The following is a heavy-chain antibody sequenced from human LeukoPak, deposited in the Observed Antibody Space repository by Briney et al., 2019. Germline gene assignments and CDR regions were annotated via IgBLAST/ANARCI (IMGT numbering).Heavy chain of an antibody. D-gene: IGHD3-10*01. CDR3: ARNSGGRRYYFTE. V-gene: IGHV3-23*01. CDR2: ISGSGGNT. Sequence: GGSLRLSCAASGFPFSSYAMSWVRQAPGKGLEWVSAISGSGGNTYYADSVKGRFTISRDNSKNTLYLQMNSLRAEDTAVYYCARNSGGRRYYFTEWGQGTLVTVSS. J-gene: IGHJ4*02. CDR1: GFPFSSYA.